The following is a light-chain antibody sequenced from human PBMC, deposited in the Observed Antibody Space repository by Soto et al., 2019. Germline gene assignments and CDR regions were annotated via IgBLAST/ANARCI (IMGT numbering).Light chain of an antibody. CDR3: ISYTGSSTPYV. V-gene: IGLV2-14*01. CDR2: DVS. Sequence: QSVLTQPASVSGSPGQSITISCTGTSSDVGRYNYVSWYQQHPGKAPKLMIYDVSIRPSGVSNRFSGSKSGNTASLTISGLQAEDEADYYCISYTGSSTPYVFRTGTKLTVL. J-gene: IGLJ1*01. CDR1: SSDVGRYNY.